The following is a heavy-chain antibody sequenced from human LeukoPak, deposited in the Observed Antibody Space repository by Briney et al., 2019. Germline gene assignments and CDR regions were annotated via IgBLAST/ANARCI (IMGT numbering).Heavy chain of an antibody. V-gene: IGHV3-23*01. J-gene: IGHJ4*02. CDR1: GFTFSSYA. CDR3: AKGLRDYQNYFDY. D-gene: IGHD2-2*01. CDR2: ISGNAGST. Sequence: GGSLRLSCAASGFTFSSYAMSWVRQAPGKGLEWVSLISGNAGSTYYADSVKGRFTISRDNSKNTLYLQMNSLRAEDTAVYYCAKGLRDYQNYFDYWGQGTLVTVSS.